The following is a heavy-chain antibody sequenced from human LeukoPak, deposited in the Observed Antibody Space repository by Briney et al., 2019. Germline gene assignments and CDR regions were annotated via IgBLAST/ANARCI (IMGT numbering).Heavy chain of an antibody. Sequence: GGSLRLSCAASGFTFNTYAMSWVRQAPGKGLEWVSSITSGSYIYYADSLKGRFTISRDNAKNSLYLQMNSLRAEDTAVYYCASTRAGDTRDFEYWGQGTLVTVSS. CDR2: ITSGSYI. CDR1: GFTFNTYA. D-gene: IGHD2-2*01. J-gene: IGHJ4*02. V-gene: IGHV3-21*01. CDR3: ASTRAGDTRDFEY.